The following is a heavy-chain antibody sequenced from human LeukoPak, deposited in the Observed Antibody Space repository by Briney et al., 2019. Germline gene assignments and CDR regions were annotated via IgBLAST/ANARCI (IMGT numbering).Heavy chain of an antibody. V-gene: IGHV1-18*01. D-gene: IGHD6-13*01. Sequence: ASVKFSCKASGYTFTSYGISCVRQAPGQGLEWMGWISAYNGNTNYAQKLQGRVTMTTDTSTSTAYMELRSLRSDDTAVYYCARLRAAGTVYYYMDVWGKGSTVTVSS. J-gene: IGHJ6*03. CDR3: ARLRAAGTVYYYMDV. CDR2: ISAYNGNT. CDR1: GYTFTSYG.